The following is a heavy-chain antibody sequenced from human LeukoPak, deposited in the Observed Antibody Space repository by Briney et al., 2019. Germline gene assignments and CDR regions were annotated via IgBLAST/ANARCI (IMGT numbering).Heavy chain of an antibody. CDR3: AKASRSSSSGVVDY. CDR2: IRYDGSNK. V-gene: IGHV3-30*02. CDR1: GFIFSNYA. Sequence: GGSLRLSCAASGFIFSNYAMHWVRQAPGKGLEWVTFIRYDGSNKYYAESVKGRFTISRDNSKNTLYLQMNSLRAEDTAVYYCAKASRSSSSGVVDYWGQGTLVTVSS. D-gene: IGHD6-6*01. J-gene: IGHJ4*02.